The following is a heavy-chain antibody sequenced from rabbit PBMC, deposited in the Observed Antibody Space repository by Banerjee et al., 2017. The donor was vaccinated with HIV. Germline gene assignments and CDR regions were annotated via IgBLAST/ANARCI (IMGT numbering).Heavy chain of an antibody. V-gene: IGHV1S40*01. D-gene: IGHD7-1*01. CDR2: IYTYDDNT. J-gene: IGHJ4*01. CDR3: TRGAGYSVYSNAAFNL. CDR1: GFSFSSNYD. Sequence: QSLEESGGDLVKPGASLTLTCTASGFSFSSNYDMCWVRQAPGKGLEWIGCIYTYDDNTHYASWAKGRFTISETSSTTVTLQMTSLTAADTATYFCTRGAGYSVYSNAAFNLWGPGTLVTVS.